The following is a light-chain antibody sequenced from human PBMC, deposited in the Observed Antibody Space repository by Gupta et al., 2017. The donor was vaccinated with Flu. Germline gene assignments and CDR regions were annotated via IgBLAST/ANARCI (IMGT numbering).Light chain of an antibody. CDR3: QQRSDWPLA. Sequence: EVVLTQSPATLSLSPGDRATLSCRASQSVSNYLAWYQQKLGQAPRRLIYDASNRATGIPARFSGSGSGTDFTLTISSLEPEDVAIYYCQQRSDWPLAFGPGTKVDIK. V-gene: IGKV3-11*01. CDR2: DAS. J-gene: IGKJ3*01. CDR1: QSVSNY.